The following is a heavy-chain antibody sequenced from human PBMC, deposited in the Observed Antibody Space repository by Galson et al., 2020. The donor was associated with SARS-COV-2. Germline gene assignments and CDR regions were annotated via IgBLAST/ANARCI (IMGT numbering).Heavy chain of an antibody. Sequence: GESLNISCAASGFTFSSYWMSWVRQAPGKGLEWVANIKQDGSEKYYVDSVKGRFTISRDNAKKSLYLQMNSLRAEDTAVYYCARVEDYYDSSGLDYWGQGTLVTVSS. J-gene: IGHJ4*02. CDR3: ARVEDYYDSSGLDY. D-gene: IGHD3-22*01. V-gene: IGHV3-7*01. CDR1: GFTFSSYW. CDR2: IKQDGSEK.